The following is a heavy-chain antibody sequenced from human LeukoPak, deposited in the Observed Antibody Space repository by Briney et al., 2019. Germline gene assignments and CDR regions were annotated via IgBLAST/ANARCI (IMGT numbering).Heavy chain of an antibody. Sequence: GRSLRLSCAASGFTFSSYGMHWVRQAPSKGLEWVAVISYDGSNKYYADSVKGRFTISRDNSKNTLYLQMNSLRAEDTAVYYCAKDYYDSSGYYFDAFDIWGQGTMVTVSS. CDR1: GFTFSSYG. CDR2: ISYDGSNK. CDR3: AKDYYDSSGYYFDAFDI. V-gene: IGHV3-30*18. J-gene: IGHJ3*02. D-gene: IGHD3-22*01.